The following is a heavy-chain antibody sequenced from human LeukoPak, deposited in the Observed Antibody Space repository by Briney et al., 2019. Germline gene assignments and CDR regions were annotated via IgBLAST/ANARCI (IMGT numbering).Heavy chain of an antibody. Sequence: SETLSLTCTVSGVSITNYYWAWIRQPPGKGLEWIVSISYSGSTYYNPSLKSRLSISVDTSKNQFSLQLSSVSAADTAVYYCARQATYSSSLRRYFDYWGQGTLVTVSS. D-gene: IGHD6-6*01. J-gene: IGHJ4*02. CDR3: ARQATYSSSLRRYFDY. CDR2: ISYSGST. V-gene: IGHV4-39*01. CDR1: GVSITNYY.